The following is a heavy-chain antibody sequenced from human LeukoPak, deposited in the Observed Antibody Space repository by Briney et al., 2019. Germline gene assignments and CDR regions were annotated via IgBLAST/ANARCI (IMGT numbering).Heavy chain of an antibody. V-gene: IGHV3-30*02. D-gene: IGHD5-18*01. CDR3: ARDSGSYGYIY. CDR1: GFTFRNFG. Sequence: GGSLRLSCAASGFTFRNFGMHWVRQAPGQVLEWVTFIPYDGSSKYYADSVKGRFTISRDNSKNTLYLQMNSLRAEDTAVYYCARDSGSYGYIYWGQGTLVTVSS. CDR2: IPYDGSSK. J-gene: IGHJ4*02.